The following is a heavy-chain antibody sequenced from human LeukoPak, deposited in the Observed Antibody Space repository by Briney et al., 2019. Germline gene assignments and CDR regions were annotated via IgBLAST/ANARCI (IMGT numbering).Heavy chain of an antibody. CDR3: ARDRALVRSGAGAFDI. Sequence: NPSETLSLTCAVSGGSISDYYWTWIRQPPGKELEWIGYIYYSGSTNYNPSLKSRVTISVDTSKNQFSLKLSSVTAADTAVYYCARDRALVRSGAGAFDIWGQGTMVTVSS. J-gene: IGHJ3*02. D-gene: IGHD3-10*01. CDR1: GGSISDYY. CDR2: IYYSGST. V-gene: IGHV4-59*01.